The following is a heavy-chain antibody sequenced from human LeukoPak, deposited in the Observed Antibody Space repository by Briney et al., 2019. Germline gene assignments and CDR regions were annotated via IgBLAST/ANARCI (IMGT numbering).Heavy chain of an antibody. D-gene: IGHD1-26*01. J-gene: IGHJ5*02. V-gene: IGHV4-59*12. CDR3: VRDGRSFSGWFDP. Sequence: SETLSLTCTVSGGSISSYYWSWLRQPPGKGLEWIGYIYYSGSTNYNPSLKSRVTISVDTSKNQFSLKLSSVTPEDTAVYYCVRDGRSFSGWFDPWGQGTLVTVSS. CDR1: GGSISSYY. CDR2: IYYSGST.